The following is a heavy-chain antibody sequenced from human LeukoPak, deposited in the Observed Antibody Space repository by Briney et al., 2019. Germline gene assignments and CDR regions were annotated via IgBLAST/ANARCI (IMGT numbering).Heavy chain of an antibody. CDR2: IYSGGST. D-gene: IGHD5/OR15-5a*01. Sequence: PGGSLRLSCAASGLTVSSNYMRWVRQAPGKGLEWVSVIYSGGSTYYADSVKGRFTISRDNSKNTLYLQMYSLRAEDTAEYYCVYEVRGFHYWGQGTMVTVSS. CDR1: GLTVSSNY. V-gene: IGHV3-53*01. CDR3: VYEVRGFHY. J-gene: IGHJ4*02.